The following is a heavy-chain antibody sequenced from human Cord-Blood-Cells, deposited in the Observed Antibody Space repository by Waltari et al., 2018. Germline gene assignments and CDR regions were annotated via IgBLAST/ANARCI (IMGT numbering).Heavy chain of an antibody. J-gene: IGHJ5*02. Sequence: QVQLVQSGAAVKKPGASVKVSCKASGYTFTGYYMHWVRQAPGQGLEWMGWINPNSGGTNYAQKFQGRVTMTRDTSISTAYMELSRLRSDDTAVYYCARDIPPIAAAGIGWFDPWGQGTLVTVSS. CDR3: ARDIPPIAAAGIGWFDP. D-gene: IGHD6-13*01. CDR1: GYTFTGYY. V-gene: IGHV1-2*02. CDR2: INPNSGGT.